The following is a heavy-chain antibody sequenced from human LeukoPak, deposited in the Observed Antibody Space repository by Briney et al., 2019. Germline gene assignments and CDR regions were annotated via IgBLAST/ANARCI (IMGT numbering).Heavy chain of an antibody. Sequence: GGSLRLSCAASGFSLSNAWMTWVRQAPGKGLEWVGRIRSQADGGTTDYAAPVKVRFSISRDDSKNALYLQMNSLKTEDTAMYYCTTINYHENSGPDGLDVWGRGTMVTVSS. CDR1: GFSLSNAW. V-gene: IGHV3-15*01. D-gene: IGHD3-22*01. CDR3: TTINYHENSGPDGLDV. CDR2: IRSQADGGTT. J-gene: IGHJ3*01.